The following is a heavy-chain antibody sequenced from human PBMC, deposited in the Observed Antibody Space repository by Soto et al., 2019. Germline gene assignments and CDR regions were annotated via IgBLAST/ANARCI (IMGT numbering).Heavy chain of an antibody. D-gene: IGHD3-22*01. CDR1: GFTFSSYA. CDR2: ISGSGGST. CDR3: AKGQSTILYDSNSYFDY. J-gene: IGHJ4*02. V-gene: IGHV3-23*01. Sequence: GGSLRLSCAASGFTFSSYAMSWVRQAPGKGLEWVSAISGSGGSTHYADSVKGRFTISRDNSKNTLYLQMNSLRAEDTAVYYCAKGQSTILYDSNSYFDYWGQGTLVTVPQ.